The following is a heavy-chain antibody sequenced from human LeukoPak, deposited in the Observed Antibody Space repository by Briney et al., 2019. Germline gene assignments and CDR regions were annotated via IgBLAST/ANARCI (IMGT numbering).Heavy chain of an antibody. CDR2: ISAYNGNT. D-gene: IGHD3-3*01. CDR3: ARRYYDFWSGYHKDDY. V-gene: IGHV1-18*01. Sequence: ASVKVSCKASGYTFTSYGISWVRQAPGQGLEWMGWISAYNGNTNYAQKLQSRVTMTTDTSTSTAYMELRSLRSDDTAVYYCARRYYDFWSGYHKDDYWGQGTLVTVSS. J-gene: IGHJ4*02. CDR1: GYTFTSYG.